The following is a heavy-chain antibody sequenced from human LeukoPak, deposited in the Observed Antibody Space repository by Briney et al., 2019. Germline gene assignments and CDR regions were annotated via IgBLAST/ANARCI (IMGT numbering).Heavy chain of an antibody. D-gene: IGHD6-13*01. CDR1: GFTFSSYA. Sequence: GGSLRLSCAASGFTFSSYAMSWVRQAPGKGLEWVSAISGSGGGTYYADSVKGRFTISRDNSKNTLYLQMNSLRAEDTAVYYCAKDRDSSSWFDYWGQGTLVTVSS. CDR3: AKDRDSSSWFDY. CDR2: ISGSGGGT. J-gene: IGHJ4*02. V-gene: IGHV3-23*01.